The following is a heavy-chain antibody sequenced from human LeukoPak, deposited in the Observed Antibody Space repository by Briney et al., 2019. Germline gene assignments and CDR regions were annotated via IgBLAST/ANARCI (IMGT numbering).Heavy chain of an antibody. CDR2: INPNSGGT. CDR1: GDTFTGYY. Sequence: ASVKVSCKASGDTFTGYYMHWVRQAPGQGLEWMGWINPNSGGTNYAQKFQGRVTMTRDTSISTAHRELSRLRSDDTAVYYCASGYDILTGYLSPVGYWGQGTLVTVSS. D-gene: IGHD3-9*01. V-gene: IGHV1-2*02. J-gene: IGHJ4*02. CDR3: ASGYDILTGYLSPVGY.